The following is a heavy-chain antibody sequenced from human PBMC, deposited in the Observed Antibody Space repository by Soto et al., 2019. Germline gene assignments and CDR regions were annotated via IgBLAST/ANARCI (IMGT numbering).Heavy chain of an antibody. CDR2: INPTSGGT. D-gene: IGHD4-17*01. CDR1: GYTFAAYY. J-gene: IGHJ4*02. Sequence: QVQLVQSGAEVKKPGASVKVSCKTSGYTFAAYYIHWIRQAPGQGLEWMGWINPTSGGTVYAQNFQDRVTMTRDTSISTAYMELRRLNSDDTAVYYCARDPDYGDYWGYVFDSWGQGTAVTVSS. CDR3: ARDPDYGDYWGYVFDS. V-gene: IGHV1-2*02.